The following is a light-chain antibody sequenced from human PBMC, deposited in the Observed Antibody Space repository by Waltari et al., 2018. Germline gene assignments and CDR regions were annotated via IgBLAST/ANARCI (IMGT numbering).Light chain of an antibody. CDR3: QQHDHLPFT. J-gene: IGKJ3*01. Sequence: DIQMTQSPSSLSASVGDGVTITCQASQDIANYLNWYQQKPGKAPKLLVYDASHLHSGGPSRFSGSGSGTHFTFTITGLQPEDIATYYCQQHDHLPFTFGPGTKVDIK. CDR2: DAS. CDR1: QDIANY. V-gene: IGKV1-33*01.